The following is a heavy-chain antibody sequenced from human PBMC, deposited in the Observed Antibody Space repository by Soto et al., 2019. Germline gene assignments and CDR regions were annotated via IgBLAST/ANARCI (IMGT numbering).Heavy chain of an antibody. CDR1: GGSVSSGSFY. V-gene: IGHV4-61*01. CDR3: ARVHSGKNRFDP. CDR2: IYFSGST. Sequence: SETLSLTCNVSGGSVSSGSFYWIWIRQPPGKGLEWIGFIYFSGSTNYNPSLKSRVTLSQDTSKNQFSLKLRSVTPADTAVYYSARVHSGKNRFDPWDKGTLVTVSS. D-gene: IGHD6-19*01. J-gene: IGHJ5*02.